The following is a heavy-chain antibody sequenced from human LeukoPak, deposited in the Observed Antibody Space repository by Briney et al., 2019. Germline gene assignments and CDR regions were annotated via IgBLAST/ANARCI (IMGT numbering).Heavy chain of an antibody. CDR1: GFTFSNAW. V-gene: IGHV3-15*07. Sequence: GGSLRLSCAASGFTFSNAWMNWVRQAPGKGLEGAGRVKSKADGGTTDYAAPVKGRFTISRDDSRNTLFLQMNGLKTEDTAVYYCTVVVNPKSYSGLDVWGQGTTVTVSS. J-gene: IGHJ6*02. CDR2: VKSKADGGTT. D-gene: IGHD3-22*01. CDR3: TVVVNPKSYSGLDV.